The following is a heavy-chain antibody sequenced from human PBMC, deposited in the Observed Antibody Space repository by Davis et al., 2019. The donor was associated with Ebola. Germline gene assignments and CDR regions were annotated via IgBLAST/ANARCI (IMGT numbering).Heavy chain of an antibody. Sequence: GGSLRLSCAASGFTFSSYAMHWVRQAPGKGLEHVSSVSNNGGNTFYANSVEGRFTISRDNSKNTLYLQMGSLRPEDMALYYCARGLGYYGYDYYGMDVWGQGTTVTVSS. J-gene: IGHJ6*02. CDR2: VSNNGGNT. D-gene: IGHD3-10*01. CDR3: ARGLGYYGYDYYGMDV. V-gene: IGHV3-64*01. CDR1: GFTFSSYA.